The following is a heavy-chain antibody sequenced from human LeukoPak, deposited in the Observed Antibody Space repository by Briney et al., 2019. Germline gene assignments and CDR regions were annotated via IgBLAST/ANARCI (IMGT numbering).Heavy chain of an antibody. V-gene: IGHV1-69*05. CDR3: ARDDYYDSSGYYY. J-gene: IGHJ4*02. D-gene: IGHD3-22*01. Sequence: SVKVSCKASGGTFSSYAISWVRQAPGQGLEWMGGIIPIFGTANYAQKFQGRVTITTDESTSTACMELSSLRSEDTAVYYCARDDYYDSSGYYYWGQGTLVTVSS. CDR1: GGTFSSYA. CDR2: IIPIFGTA.